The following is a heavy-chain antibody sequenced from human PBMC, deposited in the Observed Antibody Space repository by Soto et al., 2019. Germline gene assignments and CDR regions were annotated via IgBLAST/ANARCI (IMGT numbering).Heavy chain of an antibody. CDR3: ARRVDTYYDFWSGSGAFDI. V-gene: IGHV4-4*02. D-gene: IGHD3-3*01. CDR1: SGSVSSSNW. J-gene: IGHJ3*02. CDR2: IYHSGST. Sequence: PSETLSLTCAVSSGSVSSSNWWSWVRQPPGKGLEWIGEIYHSGSTNYNPSLKSRVTISVDKSKNQFSLKLSSVTAADTAVYYCARRVDTYYDFWSGSGAFDIWGQGTMVT.